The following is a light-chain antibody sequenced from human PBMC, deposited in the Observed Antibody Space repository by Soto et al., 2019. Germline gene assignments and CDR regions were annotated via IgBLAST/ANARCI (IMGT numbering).Light chain of an antibody. J-gene: IGKJ4*01. CDR3: QQDGSSPLT. CDR1: QSVSSSY. CDR2: GAS. V-gene: IGKV3-20*01. Sequence: EIVLTQSPGTLSLSPGERDTLSCRASQSVSSSYLAWYQQKPGQAPRLLIYGASSRATGIPDKFSGSGSGTDFTLTISRLEPEDFAVYYCQQDGSSPLTFGGGTKVDIK.